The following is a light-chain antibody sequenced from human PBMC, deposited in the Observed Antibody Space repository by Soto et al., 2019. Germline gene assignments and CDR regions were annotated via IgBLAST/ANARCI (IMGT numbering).Light chain of an antibody. CDR2: AAS. CDR3: QHSYSTPVYT. J-gene: IGKJ2*01. CDR1: QSISSY. V-gene: IGKV1-39*01. Sequence: DIQMTQSPSSLSASVGDRVTITCRASQSISSYLNWYQQKPGKAPKLLIYAASSLQSGVPSRFSGSGSGTDFTLTISSLQLEDFATYYCQHSYSTPVYTFGQGTKLEIK.